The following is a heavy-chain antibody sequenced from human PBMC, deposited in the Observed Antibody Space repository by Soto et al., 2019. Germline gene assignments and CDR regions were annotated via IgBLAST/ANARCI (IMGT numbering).Heavy chain of an antibody. V-gene: IGHV4-31*03. CDR1: GGYISSGGYY. D-gene: IGHD3-3*01. CDR3: ARCDAWSGYSRGANFAY. J-gene: IGHJ4*02. CDR2: IYYSGST. Sequence: PSETLSLTCTVSGGYISSGGYYWSWIRQHPGKGLEWIGYIYYSGSTYYNPSLKSRVTISVDTSKNQFSLKLSSVTAADTAVYFCARCDAWSGYSRGANFAYWGQGTLVTVSS.